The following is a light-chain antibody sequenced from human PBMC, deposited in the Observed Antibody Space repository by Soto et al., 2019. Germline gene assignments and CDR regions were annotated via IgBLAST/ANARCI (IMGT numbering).Light chain of an antibody. V-gene: IGLV2-23*02. CDR3: CSYAGSSTFPYV. CDR1: SSDIGSYNL. CDR2: EVS. Sequence: QSVLTQPASVSGSPGQSITISCTGTSSDIGSYNLVSWYQHHPGKAPKLMIYEVSKRPSGVSNRFSGSKSGNTASLTISGLQAEDEADYYCCSYAGSSTFPYVFGTGTKV. J-gene: IGLJ1*01.